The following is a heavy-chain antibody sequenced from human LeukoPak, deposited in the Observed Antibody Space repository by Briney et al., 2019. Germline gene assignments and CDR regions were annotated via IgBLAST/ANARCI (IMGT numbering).Heavy chain of an antibody. Sequence: PGGSLRLSCAASGFTLSSYEMNWVRQAPGKGLEWVSYISSSGSTYYADSVRGRFIISKDNSKNTLYLQMNSLRAEDTAVYYCARRAGSYSHSYDYWGQGTLVTVSS. D-gene: IGHD2-15*01. CDR2: ISSSGST. CDR1: GFTLSSYE. J-gene: IGHJ4*02. V-gene: IGHV3-48*03. CDR3: ARRAGSYSHSYDY.